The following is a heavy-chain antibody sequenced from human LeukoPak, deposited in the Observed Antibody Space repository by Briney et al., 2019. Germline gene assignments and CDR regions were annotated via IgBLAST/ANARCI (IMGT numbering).Heavy chain of an antibody. CDR1: GYTFTGNY. D-gene: IGHD6-6*01. V-gene: IGHV1-2*02. CDR2: INPNSGGT. Sequence: ASVKVSCRASGYTFTGNYIHWLRQAPGQGLEWMGWINPNSGGTKFAQRFQGRVSMTRDTSITTAYMDLGRLTSDDTAVYYCARGDRSSSILEDAFDLWGPGTMVSVSS. CDR3: ARGDRSSSILEDAFDL. J-gene: IGHJ3*01.